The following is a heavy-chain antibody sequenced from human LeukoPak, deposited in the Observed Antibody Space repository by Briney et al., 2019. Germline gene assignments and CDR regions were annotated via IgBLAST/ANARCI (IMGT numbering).Heavy chain of an antibody. J-gene: IGHJ6*02. V-gene: IGHV3-30-3*01. Sequence: GGSLRLSCAASGFTFSSYAMHWVRQAPGKGLEWVAVISYDGSNKYYADSVKGRFTISRDNSKNTLYLQMNSLRTDDTAVYYCSADSSSTVTTLGYYYYALDVWGQGTTVTVSS. CDR3: SADSSSTVTTLGYYYYALDV. D-gene: IGHD4-17*01. CDR1: GFTFSSYA. CDR2: ISYDGSNK.